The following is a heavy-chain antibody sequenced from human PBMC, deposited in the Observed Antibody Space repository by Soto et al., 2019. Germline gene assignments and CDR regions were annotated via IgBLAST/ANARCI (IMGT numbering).Heavy chain of an antibody. CDR3: ARAGGVGDPRTGSHYYYYGMDV. D-gene: IGHD1-1*01. J-gene: IGHJ6*02. CDR1: GGTFSSYA. Sequence: QVQLVQSGAEVKKPGSSVKVSCKASGGTFSSYAISWVRQAPGQGLEWMGGSIPIFGTANYAQKFQGRVTITADESTSTAYMELSSLRSEDTAVYYCARAGGVGDPRTGSHYYYYGMDVWGQGTTVTVSS. V-gene: IGHV1-69*01. CDR2: SIPIFGTA.